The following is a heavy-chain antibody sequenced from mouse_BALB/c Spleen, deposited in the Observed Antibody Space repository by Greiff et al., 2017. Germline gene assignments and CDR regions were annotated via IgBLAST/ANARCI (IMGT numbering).Heavy chain of an antibody. V-gene: IGHV1-69*01. Sequence: QVQLQQPGAELVMPGASVKMSCKASGYTFTDYWMHWVKQRPGQGLEWIGAIDTSDSYTSYNQKFKGKATLTVDESSSTAYMQLSSLTSEDSAVYYCARDGYYYSLDYWGQGTTLTVSS. CDR3: ARDGYYYSLDY. D-gene: IGHD2-3*01. CDR1: GYTFTDYW. CDR2: IDTSDSYT. J-gene: IGHJ2*01.